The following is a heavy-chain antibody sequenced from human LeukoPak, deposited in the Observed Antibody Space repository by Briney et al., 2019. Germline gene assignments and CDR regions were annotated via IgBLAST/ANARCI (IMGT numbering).Heavy chain of an antibody. J-gene: IGHJ6*02. V-gene: IGHV4-59*12. CDR2: IYYSGST. Sequence: SETLSLTCTVSGGSISSYYWSWIRQPPGKGLEWIGFIYYSGSTNYNPSLTSRVTISMDTSKNQFSLKLSSVTAADTAVYYCATSQYGPLPSGMDVWGQGTTVTVSS. CDR3: ATSQYGPLPSGMDV. CDR1: GGSISSYY. D-gene: IGHD3-10*01.